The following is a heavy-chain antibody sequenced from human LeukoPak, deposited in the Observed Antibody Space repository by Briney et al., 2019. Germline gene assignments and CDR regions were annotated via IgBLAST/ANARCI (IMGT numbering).Heavy chain of an antibody. Sequence: AASVKVSCKASGYTFTSYYMHWVRQAPGQGLEWMGWINPNSGGTNYAQKFQGRVTMTRDTSISTAYMELSRLRSDDTAVYYCARGRTYYYDSSGYYFDYWGQGTLVTVSS. V-gene: IGHV1-2*02. CDR3: ARGRTYYYDSSGYYFDY. J-gene: IGHJ4*02. CDR1: GYTFTSYY. D-gene: IGHD3-22*01. CDR2: INPNSGGT.